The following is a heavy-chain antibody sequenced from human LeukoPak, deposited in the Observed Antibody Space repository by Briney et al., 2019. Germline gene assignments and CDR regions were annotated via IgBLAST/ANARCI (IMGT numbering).Heavy chain of an antibody. D-gene: IGHD1-1*01. CDR2: IKPDGSLK. J-gene: IGHJ4*02. CDR3: ATVATTGTGYLDH. Sequence: PGGSLRLACAASGFTFSNAWMNWVRQAPGKGLEWVANIKPDGSLKTYVDSVKGRFTISRDNAQASLYLQMISLRVEDTAVYYCATVATTGTGYLDHWGQGTLVTVSS. CDR1: GFTFSNAW. V-gene: IGHV3-7*05.